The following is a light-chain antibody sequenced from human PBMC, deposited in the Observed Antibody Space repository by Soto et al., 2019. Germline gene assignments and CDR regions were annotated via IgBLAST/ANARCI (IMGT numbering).Light chain of an antibody. CDR3: AVWDDSLNGVV. Sequence: QSVLTQPPSVSEAPRQRVTISCSGSSSNVGNNAVNWYQQLPGKAPKLLIYYDDLLPSGVSDRFSGFKSGTSASLAISGLQSEDEADYYCAVWDDSLNGVVFGGGTKVTVL. V-gene: IGLV1-36*01. CDR2: YDD. CDR1: SSNVGNNA. J-gene: IGLJ2*01.